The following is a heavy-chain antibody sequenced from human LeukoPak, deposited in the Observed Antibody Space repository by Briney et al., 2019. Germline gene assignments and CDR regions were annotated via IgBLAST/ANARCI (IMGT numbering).Heavy chain of an antibody. D-gene: IGHD5-12*01. J-gene: IGHJ4*02. CDR3: ARGRLATYYYFDE. Sequence: ASATVSFTSSAYTFTGYYIHWVRQAHGQGHEWMGWINPNSGGTKYAQKFQGRVTMTRDTSISTAYMELSSLRSDEAAVYYCARGRLATYYYFDEWGQGTLVTVSS. CDR2: INPNSGGT. CDR1: AYTFTGYY. V-gene: IGHV1-2*02.